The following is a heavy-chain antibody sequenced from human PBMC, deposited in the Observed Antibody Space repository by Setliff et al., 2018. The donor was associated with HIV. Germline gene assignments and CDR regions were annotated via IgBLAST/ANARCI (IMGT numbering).Heavy chain of an antibody. J-gene: IGHJ6*02. CDR3: VRHKDR. Sequence: LRLSCVASGFTFSSYAMSWVRQAPGKGLEWVAAISDSGSRIYYADSVKGRFTISRDNSKNTLYLQMNSLRAEDTAVYYCVRHKDRWGQGTTVTVSS. V-gene: IGHV3-23*01. CDR1: GFTFSSYA. CDR2: ISDSGSRI.